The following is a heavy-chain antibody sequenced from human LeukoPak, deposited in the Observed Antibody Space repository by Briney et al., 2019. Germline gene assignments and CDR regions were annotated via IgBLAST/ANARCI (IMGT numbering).Heavy chain of an antibody. D-gene: IGHD4-17*01. J-gene: IGHJ3*02. CDR3: ASLMTTSSHDI. CDR1: GFTVSSNY. V-gene: IGHV3-66*01. CDR2: IYSGGRT. Sequence: GGSLRLSCAASGFTVSSNYMSWVRQAPGKGLEWVSVIYSGGRTYYADSVKGRFTISRDNSKNSLYLQMNSLRAEDTAVYYCASLMTTSSHDIWGQGTMVTVSS.